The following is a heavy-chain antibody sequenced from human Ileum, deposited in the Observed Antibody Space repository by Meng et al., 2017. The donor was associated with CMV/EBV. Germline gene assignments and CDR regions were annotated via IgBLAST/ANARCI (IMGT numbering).Heavy chain of an antibody. V-gene: IGHV4-61*01. CDR2: IYYSGST. J-gene: IGHJ5*01. CDR3: AREKGDGYNFVDS. D-gene: IGHD5-24*01. Sequence: SGDSVSSYNYYWSWIRQPPGKGLEWIGYIYYSGSTYYNPSLKSRVTISIDTSKNQFSLKLNSVTAADTAMYYCAREKGDGYNFVDSWGQGTLVTVSS. CDR1: GDSVSSYNYY.